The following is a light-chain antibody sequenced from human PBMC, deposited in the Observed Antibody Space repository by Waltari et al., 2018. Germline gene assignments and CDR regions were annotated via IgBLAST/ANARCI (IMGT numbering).Light chain of an antibody. J-gene: IGLJ3*02. CDR3: CSYAGSAISV. Sequence: QSALTQTPTVSGSPGQSITISCSGTSSDIGNYNLVSWYQQHPGKAPTLMIYDVNKRPSGVSNLFSGSKSGNTAFLTISGLQTADEADYYCCSYAGSAISVFGGGTKLTVL. CDR1: SSDIGNYNL. CDR2: DVN. V-gene: IGLV2-23*02.